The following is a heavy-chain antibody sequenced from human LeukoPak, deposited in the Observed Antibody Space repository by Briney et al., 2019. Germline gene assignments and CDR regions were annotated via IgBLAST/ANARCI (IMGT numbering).Heavy chain of an antibody. CDR3: ARDQQSYGDYDAFDI. Sequence: PGGSLRLSCAASGFTFSDYYMSWIRQTPGKGPEWVSYISSSGSTIYYADSVKGRFTISRDNAKNSLYLQMNSLRAETTVVYYCARDQQSYGDYDAFDIWGQGTMVTVSS. CDR1: GFTFSDYY. D-gene: IGHD4-17*01. J-gene: IGHJ3*02. CDR2: ISSSGSTI. V-gene: IGHV3-11*04.